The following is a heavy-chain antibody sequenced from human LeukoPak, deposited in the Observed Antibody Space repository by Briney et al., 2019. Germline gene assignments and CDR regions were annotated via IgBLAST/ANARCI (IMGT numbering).Heavy chain of an antibody. CDR3: AREYILTAYYGDY. CDR2: INPKSGGA. Sequence: ASVKVSCKASGFTFNAYNIHWGRQAPGQGLEWMGWINPKSGGANYAQKFQGRVTMTWDTSISTAYMELSRLRSDDTAVYYCAREYILTAYYGDYWGQGTLVTVSS. J-gene: IGHJ4*02. V-gene: IGHV1-2*02. D-gene: IGHD3-9*01. CDR1: GFTFNAYN.